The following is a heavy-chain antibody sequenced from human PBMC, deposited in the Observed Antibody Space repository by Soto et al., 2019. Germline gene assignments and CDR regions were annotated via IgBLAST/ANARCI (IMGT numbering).Heavy chain of an antibody. D-gene: IGHD3-3*01. CDR1: GFTFSNAW. Sequence: GGSLRLSCAASGFTFSNAWMSWVRQAPGKGLEWVGRIKSKTDGGTTDYAAPVKGRFTISRDDSKNTLYLQMNSLKTEDTAVYYCTTELRFLEPYNWFDPWGQGTLVTVSS. CDR2: IKSKTDGGTT. CDR3: TTELRFLEPYNWFDP. V-gene: IGHV3-15*01. J-gene: IGHJ5*02.